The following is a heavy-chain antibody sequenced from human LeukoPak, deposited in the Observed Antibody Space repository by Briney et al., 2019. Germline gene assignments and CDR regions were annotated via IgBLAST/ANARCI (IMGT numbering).Heavy chain of an antibody. J-gene: IGHJ5*02. CDR1: GYTFNSYY. CDR3: ARALIYDYVWGSYRPGDWFDP. D-gene: IGHD3-16*02. Sequence: ASVKNSCKVSGYTFNSYYVHCVRQAPGQGLEWMGIINPSDGTTSYAQKFQGRVTMTRDTSTSTVYMELSSLRSEDTAVYYCARALIYDYVWGSYRPGDWFDPWGQGTLVTVSS. V-gene: IGHV1-46*02. CDR2: INPSDGTT.